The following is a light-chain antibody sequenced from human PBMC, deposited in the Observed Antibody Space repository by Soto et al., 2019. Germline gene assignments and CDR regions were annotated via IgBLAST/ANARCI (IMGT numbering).Light chain of an antibody. CDR3: CSYAGSSTWV. CDR1: SSDVGSYNL. CDR2: EGS. J-gene: IGLJ3*02. Sequence: QSVLTQPASVSGSPGQSITISCTGTSSDVGSYNLVSWYQQHPGKAPKLMIYEGSKRPSGVSNRFSGSKSGNTASLTISGLQAEDEADYYCCSYAGSSTWVFGGGTKVNVL. V-gene: IGLV2-23*01.